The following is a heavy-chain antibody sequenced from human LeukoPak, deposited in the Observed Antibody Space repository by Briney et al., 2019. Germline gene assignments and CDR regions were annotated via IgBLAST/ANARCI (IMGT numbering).Heavy chain of an antibody. CDR3: ARWEQLEGNDY. J-gene: IGHJ4*02. V-gene: IGHV4-34*01. D-gene: IGHD6-13*01. CDR1: GGSFSGYY. Sequence: SETLSLTCAVYGGSFSGYYWSWIRQPPGKGLEWIGEINHSGSTNYNPSLKSRVTISVDTSKNQFSLKLSSVTAADTAVYYCARWEQLEGNDYWGQGTLVTVSS. CDR2: INHSGST.